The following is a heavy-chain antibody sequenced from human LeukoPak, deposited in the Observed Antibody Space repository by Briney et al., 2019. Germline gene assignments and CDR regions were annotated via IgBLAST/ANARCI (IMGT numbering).Heavy chain of an antibody. CDR1: GFTLSGYA. Sequence: PGGSLRLSCSASGFTLSGYAMHWVRQAPGKGLEYVSAITSNGVNTYYADSAKGRFTISRDNSKNTLFLQMGSLRAEDTAVYYCVKSYSNSWYSFDNWGQGTLVTVSS. CDR2: ITSNGVNT. V-gene: IGHV3-64D*06. CDR3: VKSYSNSWYSFDN. D-gene: IGHD6-13*01. J-gene: IGHJ4*02.